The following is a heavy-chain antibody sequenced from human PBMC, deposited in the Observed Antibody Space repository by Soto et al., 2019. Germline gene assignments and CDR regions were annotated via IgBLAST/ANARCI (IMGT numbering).Heavy chain of an antibody. CDR1: GFTFDDYA. Sequence: EVQLVESGGGLVQPGRSLRLSCAASGFTFDDYAMHWVRQAPGKGLEWVSGISWNSGSIGYADSVKGRFTISRDNAKNAMYLQMNSLRAEDTALYYCSKDRDSSSSDAFDISGQGTMVTVSS. V-gene: IGHV3-9*01. J-gene: IGHJ3*02. D-gene: IGHD6-6*01. CDR3: SKDRDSSSSDAFDI. CDR2: ISWNSGSI.